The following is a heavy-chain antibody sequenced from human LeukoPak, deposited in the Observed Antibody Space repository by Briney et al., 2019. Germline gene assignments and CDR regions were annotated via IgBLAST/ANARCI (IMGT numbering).Heavy chain of an antibody. Sequence: SETLSLTCTVSGYSISSYYWSWIRQPAGKGLEWIGRIYTSGSTNYNPSLKSRVTMSVDTSKNQFSLKLSSVTAADTAVYYCARGATNPNNFDYWGQGTLVTVSS. CDR1: GYSISSYY. CDR2: IYTSGST. J-gene: IGHJ4*02. V-gene: IGHV4-4*07. CDR3: ARGATNPNNFDY.